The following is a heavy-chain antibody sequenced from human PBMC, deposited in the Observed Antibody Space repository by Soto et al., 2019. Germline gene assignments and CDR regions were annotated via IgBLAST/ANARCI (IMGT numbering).Heavy chain of an antibody. V-gene: IGHV1-3*03. CDR3: ARVTRYCSGGSCYSWGRYYYYYYGMDV. D-gene: IGHD2-15*01. J-gene: IGHJ6*02. CDR1: GYTFTSYA. CDR2: INAGNGNT. Sequence: GASVKVSCKASGYTFTSYAMHWVRQAPGQRLEWMGWINAGNGNTKYSQEFQGRVTITRDTSASTAYMELSSLRSEDTAVYYCARVTRYCSGGSCYSWGRYYYYYYGMDVWGQGTTVTVSS.